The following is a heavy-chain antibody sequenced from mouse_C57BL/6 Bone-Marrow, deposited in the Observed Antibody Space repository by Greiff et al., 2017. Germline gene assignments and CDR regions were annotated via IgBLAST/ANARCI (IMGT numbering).Heavy chain of an antibody. CDR1: GFTFSDYY. Sequence: EVKLMESGGGLVQPGGSLKLSCAASGFTFSDYYMYWVRQTPEKRLEWVAYISNGGGSTYYPDTVKGRFTISRDNAKNTLYLQMSRLKSEDTAMYYCARYSNYVYWYFDVWGTGTTVTVSS. J-gene: IGHJ1*03. CDR3: ARYSNYVYWYFDV. D-gene: IGHD2-5*01. V-gene: IGHV5-12*01. CDR2: ISNGGGST.